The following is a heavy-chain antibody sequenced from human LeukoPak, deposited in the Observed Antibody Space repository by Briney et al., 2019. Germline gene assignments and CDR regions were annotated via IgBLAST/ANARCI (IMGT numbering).Heavy chain of an antibody. Sequence: PGGSLRPSCVVSGFTVSSKYMSWVRQAPGKGLEWVSVIYSGGSTYYADSVKGRFTISRDNSKNTLYLQMNSLRAEDTAVYYCASVGTYDPFYIWGQGTMVTVSS. CDR3: ASVGTYDPFYI. V-gene: IGHV3-66*01. CDR1: GFTVSSKY. CDR2: IYSGGST. J-gene: IGHJ3*02. D-gene: IGHD3-10*01.